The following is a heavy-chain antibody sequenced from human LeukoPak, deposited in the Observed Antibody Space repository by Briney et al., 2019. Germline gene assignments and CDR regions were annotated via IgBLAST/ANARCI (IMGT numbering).Heavy chain of an antibody. CDR1: GGSISSYY. CDR2: ISYTVST. J-gene: IGHJ4*02. Sequence: SETLSLTCTVSGGSISSYYWSWIRQSPGKGLECIGCISYTVSTNYNPSLKSRVTISVDTSKNQFSLKLSSVTAADTAVYYCARGGGGIDNNNYYFDFWGQGTLVTASS. V-gene: IGHV4-59*01. D-gene: IGHD4-11*01. CDR3: ARGGGGIDNNNYYFDF.